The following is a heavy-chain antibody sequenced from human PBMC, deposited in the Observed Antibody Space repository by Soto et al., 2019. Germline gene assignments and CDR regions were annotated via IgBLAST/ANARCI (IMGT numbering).Heavy chain of an antibody. CDR3: AKVRDDFWSGYYPKPYYFDY. CDR1: GFTFSSYA. D-gene: IGHD3-3*01. J-gene: IGHJ4*02. Sequence: EVQLLESGGGLVQPGGSLRLSCAASGFTFSSYAMSWVRQAPGKGLEWVSAISGSGGSTYYADSVKGRFTISRDNSKNTMYLQMNSLRAEDTAVYYCAKVRDDFWSGYYPKPYYFDYWGQGTLVTVSS. CDR2: ISGSGGST. V-gene: IGHV3-23*01.